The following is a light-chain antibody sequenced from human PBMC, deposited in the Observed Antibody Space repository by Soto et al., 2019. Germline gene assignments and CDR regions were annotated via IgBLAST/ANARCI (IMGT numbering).Light chain of an antibody. CDR2: GAS. CDR1: QSVAANY. J-gene: IGKJ5*01. CDR3: QEYGNSPIT. Sequence: EIVLTQSPGTLSLSPGERATLSCRASQSVAANYLAWYQQKPGQAPRLLIYGASSRATGIPDRLSGSGSGTDFTLTISRLEPEDFAVCYCQEYGNSPITFGEGIRLEI. V-gene: IGKV3-20*01.